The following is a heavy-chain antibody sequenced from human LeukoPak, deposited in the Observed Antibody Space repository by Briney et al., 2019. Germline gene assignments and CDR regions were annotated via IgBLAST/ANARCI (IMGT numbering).Heavy chain of an antibody. J-gene: IGHJ4*02. Sequence: GESLKISCKGSGYSLPSYWIGWVRQMPGKGLEWMGIIYPGDSDTRYSPSFQGQVTISADNSINTAFLQWSSLKASDTAMYYCARERSQGGFSYGHFDFWGQGTLVTVSS. D-gene: IGHD5-18*01. CDR3: ARERSQGGFSYGHFDF. CDR1: GYSLPSYW. V-gene: IGHV5-51*01. CDR2: IYPGDSDT.